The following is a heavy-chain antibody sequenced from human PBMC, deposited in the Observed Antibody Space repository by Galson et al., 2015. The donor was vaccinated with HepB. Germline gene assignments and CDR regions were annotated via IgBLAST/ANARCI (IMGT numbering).Heavy chain of an antibody. CDR2: INQDASDK. V-gene: IGHV3-7*03. CDR1: GFTFSNYW. Sequence: SCAASGFTFSNYWMNWVRQAPGKGLEWVAAINQDASDKYYVDSVKGRFTISRDNAKNSLDLQMNSLRADDTAVYYCARGDSSIWYSYWGQGILVTVSS. J-gene: IGHJ4*02. CDR3: ARGDSSIWYSY. D-gene: IGHD6-13*01.